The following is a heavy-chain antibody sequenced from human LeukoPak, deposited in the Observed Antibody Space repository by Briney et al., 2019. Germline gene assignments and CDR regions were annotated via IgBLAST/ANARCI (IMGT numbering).Heavy chain of an antibody. V-gene: IGHV1-2*02. J-gene: IGHJ4*02. CDR1: GYTFTGYY. CDR3: AREHMTRVTLDY. CDR2: IYPNSGGT. Sequence: GASVKVSCKASGYTFTGYYMHWVRQAPGQGLEWVGWIYPNSGGTKYAQKFQGRVTMTRDTSISTAYLELSRLRSDDTAVYYCAREHMTRVTLDYWGQGTLVTVSS. D-gene: IGHD4-17*01.